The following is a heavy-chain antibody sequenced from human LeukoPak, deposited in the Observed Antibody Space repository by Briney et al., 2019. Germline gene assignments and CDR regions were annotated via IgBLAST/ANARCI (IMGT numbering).Heavy chain of an antibody. Sequence: GGSLRLSCAASGFTFSSYWMTWVRQAPGKGLEWVASINQDQNEIHYVDSVRGRFTISRDNAKNSLYLQMNSLRAEDTAVYYCARATAAGTINWFDPWGQGTLVTVSS. V-gene: IGHV3-7*03. D-gene: IGHD6-13*01. CDR3: ARATAAGTINWFDP. CDR2: INQDQNEI. J-gene: IGHJ5*02. CDR1: GFTFSSYW.